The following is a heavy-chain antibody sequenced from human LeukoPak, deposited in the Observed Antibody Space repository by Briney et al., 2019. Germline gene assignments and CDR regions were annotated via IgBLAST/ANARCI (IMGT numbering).Heavy chain of an antibody. CDR2: INSDGSTT. Sequence: GGSLRLSCAASGFTFSSYWMHWVRQAPGKGLVWVSRINSDGSTTSYADSVKGRFTISRDNAKNTLYLQMNSLRAEDMAVYYCARVVYSSGWPTRFDPWGQGTLVTVSS. CDR1: GFTFSSYW. D-gene: IGHD6-19*01. J-gene: IGHJ5*02. V-gene: IGHV3-74*01. CDR3: ARVVYSSGWPTRFDP.